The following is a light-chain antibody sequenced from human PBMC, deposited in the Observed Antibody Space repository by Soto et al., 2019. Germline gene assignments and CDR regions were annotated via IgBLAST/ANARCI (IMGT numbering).Light chain of an antibody. CDR3: QQYGSSPYT. V-gene: IGKV3-20*01. CDR2: GAS. Sequence: EIVLTQSPGTLSLSPGERATLSCRARQRVSSSYLAWYQQKPGQAPRLLIYGASNRATGIPDRFGGSGSGTDFTLTISRLEPEDFAIYYGQQYGSSPYTFGQGTKLEIK. CDR1: QRVSSSY. J-gene: IGKJ2*01.